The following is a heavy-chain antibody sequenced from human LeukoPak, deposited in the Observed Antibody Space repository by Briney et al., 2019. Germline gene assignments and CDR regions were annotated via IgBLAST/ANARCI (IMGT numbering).Heavy chain of an antibody. Sequence: GGPLRLSCAASGFTFSSYAVSWVRQAPGKGLEWVSAISGSGGSTYYADSVEGRFTISRDNSKNTLYLQMNSLRAEDTAVYYCAKDRLHDPLFWGQGTMVTVSS. V-gene: IGHV3-23*01. CDR2: ISGSGGST. D-gene: IGHD3-16*01. CDR3: AKDRLHDPLF. CDR1: GFTFSSYA. J-gene: IGHJ3*01.